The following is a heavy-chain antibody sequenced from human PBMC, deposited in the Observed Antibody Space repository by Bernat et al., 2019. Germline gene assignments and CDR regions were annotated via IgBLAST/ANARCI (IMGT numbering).Heavy chain of an antibody. CDR1: GFTFSSYG. Sequence: QVQLVESGGGVVQPGRSLRLSCAASGFTFSSYGMHWVRQAPGKGLEWVAVIWYDGSNKYYADSVKGRFTISRDNSKNTLYLQMNSLRAEDRAVYYCARDPNSGWFGYFFDYWGQGTLVTVSS. CDR2: IWYDGSNK. J-gene: IGHJ4*02. CDR3: ARDPNSGWFGYFFDY. V-gene: IGHV3-33*01. D-gene: IGHD6-19*01.